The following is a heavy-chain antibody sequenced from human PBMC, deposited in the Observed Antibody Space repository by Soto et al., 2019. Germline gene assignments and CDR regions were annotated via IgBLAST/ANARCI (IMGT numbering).Heavy chain of an antibody. CDR1: GFTFDDYA. CDR3: AKARLWGGDGYNSYYYNAMDV. D-gene: IGHD3-16*01. V-gene: IGHV3-9*01. CDR2: ISWDSGRI. J-gene: IGHJ6*02. Sequence: EMQLVEPGGGLVQPGRSLRLSCAASGFTFDDYAMYWVRQGPGKGLEWVSGISWDSGRIGYADSVKGRFTISRDNAKNSLYLQMNSLRPEDTALYYCAKARLWGGDGYNSYYYNAMDVWGQGTTVTVSS.